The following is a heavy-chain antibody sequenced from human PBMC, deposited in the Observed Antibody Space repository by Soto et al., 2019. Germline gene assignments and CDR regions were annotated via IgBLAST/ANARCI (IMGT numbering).Heavy chain of an antibody. D-gene: IGHD6-19*01. J-gene: IGHJ4*02. CDR1: GGSISTYF. Sequence: QVQLQESGPGLVKPSETLSLTCTVSGGSISTYFWSWIRQPAGGGLEWIGRIYTTGSTNYNPSLKSRVTMSLDTSRNQFSLKLSSVTAADTAVYYCAKTAEAVAGTVYDYWGQGTLVTVSS. CDR3: AKTAEAVAGTVYDY. CDR2: IYTTGST. V-gene: IGHV4-4*07.